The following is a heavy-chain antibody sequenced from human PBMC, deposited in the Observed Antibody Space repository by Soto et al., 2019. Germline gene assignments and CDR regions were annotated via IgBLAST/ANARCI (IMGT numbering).Heavy chain of an antibody. CDR1: RFTFKAYS. J-gene: IGHJ4*02. CDR3: ARDLRY. V-gene: IGHV3-21*06. CDR2: ITDRSAYI. Sequence: VGSLRLSCAASRFTFKAYSMNWFRQAPGKGLEWVSSITDRSAYIFYAHSVRGRFTVSRDDAKNSLYLQMNSLRAEDTAVYYYARDLRYWGQGTVVTVSS.